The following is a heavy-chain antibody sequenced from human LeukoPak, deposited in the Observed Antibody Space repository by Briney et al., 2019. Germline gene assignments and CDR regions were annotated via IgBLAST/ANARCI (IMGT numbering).Heavy chain of an antibody. V-gene: IGHV4-59*01. J-gene: IGHJ3*02. D-gene: IGHD5-12*01. CDR1: GGSISSYY. Sequence: SETLSLTCTVSGGSISSYYGSWIRQPPGKGLEWIGYIYYSGSTNYNPSLKSRVTISVDTSKNQFSLKLSSVTAADTAVYYCARSDGGGYDWDAFDIWGQGTMVTVSS. CDR3: ARSDGGGYDWDAFDI. CDR2: IYYSGST.